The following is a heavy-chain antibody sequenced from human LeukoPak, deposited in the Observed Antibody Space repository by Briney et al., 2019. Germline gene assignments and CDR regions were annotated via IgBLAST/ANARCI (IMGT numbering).Heavy chain of an antibody. CDR1: GGSFSGYY. Sequence: SETLSLTCAVYGGSFSGYYWSWIRQPPGKGLEWIGEINHSGSTNYNPSLKSRVTVSVDTSKNQFSLQLNSVTPEDTAVYYCARDGYYERMKSLPFDIWGQGTMVTVSS. CDR3: ARDGYYERMKSLPFDI. V-gene: IGHV4-34*01. D-gene: IGHD3-22*01. CDR2: INHSGST. J-gene: IGHJ3*02.